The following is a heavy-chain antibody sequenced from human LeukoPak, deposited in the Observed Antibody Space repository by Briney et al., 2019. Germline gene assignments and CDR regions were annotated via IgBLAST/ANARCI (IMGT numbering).Heavy chain of an antibody. D-gene: IGHD4-17*01. Sequence: PGGSLRLSCAASGFIFSNYGMHWVRRAPGKGLEWVSSISGSGGSTQYAASVQGRFTISRDNSKNTLYLHMNSLRAEDTAVYYCAKDPNGDYIGTFDVWGQGTMVTVSS. CDR1: GFIFSNYG. J-gene: IGHJ3*01. V-gene: IGHV3-23*01. CDR3: AKDPNGDYIGTFDV. CDR2: ISGSGGST.